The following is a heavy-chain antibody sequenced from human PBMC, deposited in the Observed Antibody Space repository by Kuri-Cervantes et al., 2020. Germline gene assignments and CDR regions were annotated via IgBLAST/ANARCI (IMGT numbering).Heavy chain of an antibody. Sequence: SVKVSCKASGCTFSSYAISWVRQAPGQGLEWMGGIIPIFGTANYAQKFQGRVTITADKSTSTAYMELSSLRSEDTAVYYCAREIAVAGIGYYYYGLDVWGQGTMVTVSS. CDR2: IIPIFGTA. J-gene: IGHJ6*02. D-gene: IGHD6-19*01. CDR1: GCTFSSYA. V-gene: IGHV1-69*06. CDR3: AREIAVAGIGYYYYGLDV.